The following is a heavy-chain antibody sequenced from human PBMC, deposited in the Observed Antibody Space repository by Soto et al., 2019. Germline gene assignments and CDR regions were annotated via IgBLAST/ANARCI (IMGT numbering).Heavy chain of an antibody. Sequence: QVQLVQSGAEVKKPGSSVKVSCKASGGTFSSYAISWVRQAPGQGLEWMGGIIPIFGTPNYAQKFQGRVTITAAESPSTAYMELSSLRSEATAVYYCARPTRYYYDSSGQSAWFDPWGQGTLVTVSS. CDR2: IIPIFGTP. V-gene: IGHV1-69*12. D-gene: IGHD3-22*01. CDR3: ARPTRYYYDSSGQSAWFDP. CDR1: GGTFSSYA. J-gene: IGHJ5*02.